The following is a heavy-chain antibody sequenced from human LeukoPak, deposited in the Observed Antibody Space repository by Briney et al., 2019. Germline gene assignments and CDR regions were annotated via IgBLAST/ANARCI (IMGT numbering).Heavy chain of an antibody. Sequence: SETLSLTCTVAGGSISSHYWSWIRQPPGKGLEWIGYIYYTGSTDYNPSLKSRVTISLDTSKNQFSLKVNSMTAADTAVYYCATQTSGNPDVIYFQHSGQGTLVTVSS. V-gene: IGHV4-59*11. CDR2: IYYTGST. J-gene: IGHJ1*01. CDR1: GGSISSHY. CDR3: ATQTSGNPDVIYFQH. D-gene: IGHD1-26*01.